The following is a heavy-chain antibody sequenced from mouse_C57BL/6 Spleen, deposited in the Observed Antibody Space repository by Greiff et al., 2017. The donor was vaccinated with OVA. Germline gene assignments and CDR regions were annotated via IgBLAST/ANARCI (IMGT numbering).Heavy chain of an antibody. CDR1: GFTFNTYA. CDR2: IRSKSSNYAT. J-gene: IGHJ1*03. D-gene: IGHD4-1*01. V-gene: IGHV10-3*01. CDR3: VRGPSWDWYFDV. Sequence: VQLQQSGGGLVQPKGSLKLSCAASGFTFNTYAMHWVRQAPGKGLEWVARIRSKSSNYATYYADSVKDRFTISRDDSQSMLYLQMNNLKTEDTAMYYCVRGPSWDWYFDVWGTGTTVTVSS.